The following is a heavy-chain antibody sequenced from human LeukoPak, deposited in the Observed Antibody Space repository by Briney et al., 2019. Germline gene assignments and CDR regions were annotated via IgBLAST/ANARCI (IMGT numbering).Heavy chain of an antibody. V-gene: IGHV4-59*08. CDR2: IYYSGST. Sequence: PSETLSLTCTVSGGSISSYYWSWIRQPPGKGLERIGYIYYSGSTNYNPSLKSRVTISVDTSKNQFSLKLSSVTAADTAVYYCARLHGYSYGYVDYWGQGTLVTVSS. CDR1: GGSISSYY. J-gene: IGHJ4*02. CDR3: ARLHGYSYGYVDY. D-gene: IGHD5-18*01.